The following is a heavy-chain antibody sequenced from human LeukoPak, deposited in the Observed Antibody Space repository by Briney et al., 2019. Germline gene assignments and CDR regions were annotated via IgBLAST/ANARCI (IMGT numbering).Heavy chain of an antibody. D-gene: IGHD5-18*01. CDR1: GGSFSGYY. CDR3: ASWTWIQLY. CDR2: INHSGST. J-gene: IGHJ4*02. Sequence: PSETLSLTCAVYGGSFSGYYWSWIRQPPGKGLEWIGEINHSGSTNYNPSLKSRVTISVDTSKDQFSLKLSSVTAADTAAYYCASWTWIQLYWGQGTLVTVSS. V-gene: IGHV4-34*01.